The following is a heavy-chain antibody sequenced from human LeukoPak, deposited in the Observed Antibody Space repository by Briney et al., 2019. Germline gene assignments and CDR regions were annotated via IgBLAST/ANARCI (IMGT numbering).Heavy chain of an antibody. CDR2: INREGSST. Sequence: GGSLRLSCATPGFTLSSYWMHSVRQAPGKGLGRISRINREGSSTSEADGVKGRFTVSGDNAKNTLDQQMNSLRAEGTAVYYCARERYDCGDSGPFDPWGRGTVVSVSS. CDR1: GFTLSSYW. CDR3: ARERYDCGDSGPFDP. J-gene: IGHJ5*02. D-gene: IGHD4-17*01. V-gene: IGHV3-74*01.